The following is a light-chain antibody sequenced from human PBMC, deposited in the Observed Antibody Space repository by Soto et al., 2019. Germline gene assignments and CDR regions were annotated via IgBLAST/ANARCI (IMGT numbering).Light chain of an antibody. CDR3: LQYKNWPRT. J-gene: IGKJ1*01. CDR1: ESVSSN. Sequence: ETVMTQSPATLSVSPGERATLSCRASESVSSNLVWYQQNPGQAPRLLIYGASTRVTGIPARFSGSGSGTEFPLTISSLQSEDFAVYYCLQYKNWPRTFGQGTKVEIK. V-gene: IGKV3-15*01. CDR2: GAS.